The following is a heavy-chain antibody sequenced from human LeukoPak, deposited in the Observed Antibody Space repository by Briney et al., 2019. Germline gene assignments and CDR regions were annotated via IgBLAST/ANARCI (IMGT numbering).Heavy chain of an antibody. D-gene: IGHD3-9*01. CDR3: ARVRYFDWLLPYYYYGMDV. J-gene: IGHJ6*04. V-gene: IGHV3-74*01. CDR1: GFTFSSYW. CDR2: INSVGSST. Sequence: PGGSLRLSCAASGFTFSSYWMHWVRQAPGKGLVCLSRINSVGSSTSYADSVKGRFTISRDNAKNTLYLQMNSLRAEDTAVYYCARVRYFDWLLPYYYYGMDVWGKGTTVTVSS.